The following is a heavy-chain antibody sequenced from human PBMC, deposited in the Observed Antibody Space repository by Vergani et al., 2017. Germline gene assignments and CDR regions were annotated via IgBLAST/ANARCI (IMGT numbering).Heavy chain of an antibody. V-gene: IGHV5-10-1*03. CDR1: GYSFTSYW. D-gene: IGHD6-6*01. J-gene: IGHJ4*02. CDR2: IDPSDSYT. CDR3: ARHEIEYSDFDY. Sequence: EVQLVQSGAEVKKPGESLRISCKGSGYSFTSYWISWVRQMPGKGLEWMGRIDPSDSYTNYSPSFQGHVTISADKSISTAYLQWSSLKASDTAMHYCARHEIEYSDFDYWGQGTLVTVSS.